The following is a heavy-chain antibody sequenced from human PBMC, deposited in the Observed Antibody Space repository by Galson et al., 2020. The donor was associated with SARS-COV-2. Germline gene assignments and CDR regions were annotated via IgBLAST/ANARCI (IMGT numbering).Heavy chain of an antibody. CDR3: ARASGGTTYYYYYMDV. J-gene: IGHJ6*03. Sequence: SETLSLTCAVSGGSISSGGYSWSWIRQPPGKGLEWIGYIYHSGSTYYNPSLKSRVTISVDRSKNQFSLKLSSVTAADTAVYYCARASGGTTYYYYYMDVWGKGTTVTVSS. CDR1: GGSISSGGYS. V-gene: IGHV4-30-2*01. D-gene: IGHD1-7*01. CDR2: IYHSGST.